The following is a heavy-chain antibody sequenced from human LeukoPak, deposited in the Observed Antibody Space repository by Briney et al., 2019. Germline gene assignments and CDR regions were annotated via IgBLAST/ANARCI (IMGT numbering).Heavy chain of an antibody. D-gene: IGHD3-22*01. CDR3: ARGAYYYDSSGYA. CDR2: ISYDGSNK. CDR1: GFTFSSYA. Sequence: GRSLRLSCAASGFTFSSYAMHWVRQAPGKGLEWVAVISYDGSNKYYADSVKGRFTISRDNSKNTLYLQMNSLRAEDTAVYYCARGAYYYDSSGYAWGQGTLVTVSS. J-gene: IGHJ5*02. V-gene: IGHV3-30-3*01.